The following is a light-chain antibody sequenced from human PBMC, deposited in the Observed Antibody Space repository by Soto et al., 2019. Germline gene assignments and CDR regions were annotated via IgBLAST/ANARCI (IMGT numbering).Light chain of an antibody. CDR2: EGT. J-gene: IGLJ1*01. V-gene: IGLV2-23*01. CDR1: SSDVGTYNL. Sequence: QSVLTQPASVSVPPGQSIVISCTGSSSDVGTYNLVSWYQQYPGKAPKVIIFEGTKRPSGVSNRFSGSKSGNTASLTISGLQTEDEADYYCCSYAGSRTYVFGTGTKVTVL. CDR3: CSYAGSRTYV.